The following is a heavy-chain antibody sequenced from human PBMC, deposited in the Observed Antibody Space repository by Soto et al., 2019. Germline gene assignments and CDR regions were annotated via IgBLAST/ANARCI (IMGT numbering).Heavy chain of an antibody. J-gene: IGHJ6*02. CDR1: GGSISSYY. CDR2: IYYSGST. CDR3: ASARKGYYYDSSGYFPLYSGYYGMDV. D-gene: IGHD3-22*01. V-gene: IGHV4-59*01. Sequence: SETLSLTCTVSGGSISSYYWSWIRQPPGKGLEWIGYIYYSGSTNYNPSLKSRVTISVDTSKNQFSLKLSSVTAADTAVYYCASARKGYYYDSSGYFPLYSGYYGMDVWGQGTTVTVSS.